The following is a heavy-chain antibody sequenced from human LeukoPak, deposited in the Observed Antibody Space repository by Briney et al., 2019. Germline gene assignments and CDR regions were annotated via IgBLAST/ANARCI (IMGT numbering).Heavy chain of an antibody. D-gene: IGHD3-10*01. CDR1: GFTFSSYA. V-gene: IGHV3-64*01. J-gene: IGHJ5*02. Sequence: GGSLRLSCAASGFTFSSYAMHWVRQAPGKGLEYVSAISSNGGSTYYANSGKGRFTFSRDNSKNTLYLQMGSLRAEDMAVYYCARGRDSGSYYTWGQGTLVTVSS. CDR2: ISSNGGST. CDR3: ARGRDSGSYYT.